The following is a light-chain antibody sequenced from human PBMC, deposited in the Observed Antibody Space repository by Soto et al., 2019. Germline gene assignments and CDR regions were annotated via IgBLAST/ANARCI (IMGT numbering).Light chain of an antibody. CDR1: SSNIGSNT. V-gene: IGLV1-44*01. J-gene: IGLJ3*02. CDR2: RSN. Sequence: QSVLTQPPSASGTPGQRVTISCSGSSSNIGSNTVNWYQQFPGTAPKLLIDRSNQRPSGVPDRFSGSKSGTSASLAISGLQSEDEADYYCAARDDSLNAWVFGGGTKLTVL. CDR3: AARDDSLNAWV.